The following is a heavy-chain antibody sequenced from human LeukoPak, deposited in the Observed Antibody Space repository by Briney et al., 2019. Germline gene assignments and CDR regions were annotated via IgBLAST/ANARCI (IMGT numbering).Heavy chain of an antibody. CDR3: AREQWREWYFDY. J-gene: IGHJ4*02. CDR1: GFTFRNHA. Sequence: RAGGSLRLSCGASGFTFRNHAMHWVRQAPGKGLEWVAVISYDGSNKYYADSVKGRFTISRDNSKNTLYLQMDSLRAEDTAVYYCAREQWREWYFDYWGQGTLVTVSS. V-gene: IGHV3-30*04. D-gene: IGHD6-19*01. CDR2: ISYDGSNK.